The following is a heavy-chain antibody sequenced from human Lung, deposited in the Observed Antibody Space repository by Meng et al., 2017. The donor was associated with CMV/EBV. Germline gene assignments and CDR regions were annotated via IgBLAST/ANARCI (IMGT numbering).Heavy chain of an antibody. D-gene: IGHD3-10*01. Sequence: SWASFGSTFSGVGRGGVPKAQGRGLGWGANIKQEGSGKYYVASVKGRFTIPRDNAKNSLYLKMNSLRAEDTAVYYWARDPGYGGGDYWGQGTLVTVSS. J-gene: IGHJ4*02. CDR2: IKQEGSGK. CDR1: GSTFSGVG. CDR3: ARDPGYGGGDY. V-gene: IGHV3-7*01.